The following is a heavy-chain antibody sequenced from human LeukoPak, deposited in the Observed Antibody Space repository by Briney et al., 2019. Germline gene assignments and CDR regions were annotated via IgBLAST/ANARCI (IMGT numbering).Heavy chain of an antibody. J-gene: IGHJ4*02. Sequence: GGSLRLSCAASGFTFSSYDMNWVRQAPGKGLEWISYISSSGSTIYYADYVKGRFTISRDNAKNSLYLQMNSLRAEDTAVYYCASTTTVTSFDYWGQGTLVTVSS. CDR2: ISSSGSTI. CDR3: ASTTTVTSFDY. V-gene: IGHV3-48*03. D-gene: IGHD4-17*01. CDR1: GFTFSSYD.